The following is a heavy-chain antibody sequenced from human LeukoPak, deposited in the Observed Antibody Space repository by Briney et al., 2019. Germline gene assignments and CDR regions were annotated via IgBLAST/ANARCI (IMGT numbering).Heavy chain of an antibody. CDR1: GVTFSSVA. V-gene: IGHV3-23*01. Sequence: GGALRVSCAASGVTFSSVATSWVRQAPGERLGWGSTISVIGVITYYADSVKGRFTISKDNSKNTLYLQMKTLKDQDTALHYNAKAKVVELMRASDICGEGTTAT. CDR2: ISVIGVIT. D-gene: IGHD2-15*01. CDR3: AKAKVVELMRASDI. J-gene: IGHJ3*02.